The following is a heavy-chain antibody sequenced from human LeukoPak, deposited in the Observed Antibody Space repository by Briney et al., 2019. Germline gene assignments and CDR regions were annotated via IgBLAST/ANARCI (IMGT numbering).Heavy chain of an antibody. V-gene: IGHV1-2*02. CDR3: SRPLGSLKEYWWFDP. D-gene: IGHD2/OR15-2a*01. CDR2: INPKSGGT. CDR1: GYTFSDYY. J-gene: IGHJ5*02. Sequence: ASVNLSCTASGYTFSDYYIHWLRQAPGQGLEWMGWINPKSGGTNYAQYFQGRVTMTRDTSSTTVYMDMTRLRSDDPAVYFRSRPLGSLKEYWWFDPWGQGTLVTVSS.